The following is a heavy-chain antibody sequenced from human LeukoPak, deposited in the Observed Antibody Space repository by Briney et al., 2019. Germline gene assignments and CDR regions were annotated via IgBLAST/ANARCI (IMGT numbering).Heavy chain of an antibody. CDR3: ARDSYGGNWSLGY. CDR1: GFTFTGYY. V-gene: IGHV1-2*02. D-gene: IGHD4-23*01. CDR2: VNPNNGGT. J-gene: IGHJ4*02. Sequence: ASMKLSCKASGFTFTGYYIHWVRQAPGQGLGWMGWVNPNNGGTNYAQMFQGRVTMTRDTSISTAYMELSRLTSDDTAVYYCARDSYGGNWSLGYWGQGTLVTVSS.